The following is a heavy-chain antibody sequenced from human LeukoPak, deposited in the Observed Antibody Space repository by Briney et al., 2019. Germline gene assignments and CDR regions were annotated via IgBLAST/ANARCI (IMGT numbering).Heavy chain of an antibody. V-gene: IGHV1-2*02. Sequence: ASVKVSCKASGYTFTDYYMNWVRQAPGQGLEWMGWINPNSGGTNYAQKFQGRVTSTRDTSISTTYMELSRLKSDDTAIYYCARGGSPIFYYYMDVWGEGTTVTISS. J-gene: IGHJ6*03. D-gene: IGHD2-2*01. CDR1: GYTFTDYY. CDR3: ARGGSPIFYYYMDV. CDR2: INPNSGGT.